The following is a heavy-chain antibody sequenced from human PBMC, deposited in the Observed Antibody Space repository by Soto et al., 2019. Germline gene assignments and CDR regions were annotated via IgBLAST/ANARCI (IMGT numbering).Heavy chain of an antibody. CDR3: ARDLSVPGYCSGGSCCCDAFDI. J-gene: IGHJ3*02. V-gene: IGHV3-53*01. D-gene: IGHD2-15*01. CDR1: GFTVSSNY. CDR2: IYSGGST. Sequence: GGSLRLSCAASGFTVSSNYMSWVRQAPGKGLEWVSVIYSGGSTYYADSVKGRFTISRDNSKNTLYLQMNSLRAEDTAVYYCARDLSVPGYCSGGSCCCDAFDISG.